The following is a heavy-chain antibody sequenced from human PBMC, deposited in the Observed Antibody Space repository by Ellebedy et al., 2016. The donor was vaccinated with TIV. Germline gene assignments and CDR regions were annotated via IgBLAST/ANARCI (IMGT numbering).Heavy chain of an antibody. CDR3: ARGGPGGDNWFFGL. Sequence: GESLKISCAASGFSLTGSDLHWVRRPAGKGLEWVSASGAAGDTYYPDSVRGRFTISSESAKHSFYLQMNSLTAGDTAVYYCARGGPGGDNWFFGLWGRGTRVTVSS. CDR2: SGAAGDT. D-gene: IGHD3-10*01. V-gene: IGHV3-13*01. CDR1: GFSLTGSD. J-gene: IGHJ2*01.